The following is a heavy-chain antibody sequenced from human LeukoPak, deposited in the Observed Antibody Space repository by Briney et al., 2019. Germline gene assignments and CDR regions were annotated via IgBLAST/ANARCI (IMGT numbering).Heavy chain of an antibody. CDR1: GFTFSSYW. CDR3: ARDQSSSWYVAWFDP. J-gene: IGHJ5*02. V-gene: IGHV3-74*01. Sequence: GGSLRLSCAASGFTFSSYWMYWVRHAPGKGLVWVSRINSDGSSTSYADSVKGRFTISRDNAKNTLYLQMNSLRVEDTAVYYCARDQSSSWYVAWFDPWGQGTLVTVSS. CDR2: INSDGSST. D-gene: IGHD6-13*01.